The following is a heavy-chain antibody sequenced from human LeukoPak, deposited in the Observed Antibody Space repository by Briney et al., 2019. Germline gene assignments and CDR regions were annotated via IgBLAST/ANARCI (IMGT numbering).Heavy chain of an antibody. V-gene: IGHV1-2*02. J-gene: IGHJ4*02. Sequence: GASVKVSCKTSGYTFNGYYIHWVRQAPGQGLEWMGWINPNRGGTNYAQRFQGSVTMTRDTSVTTVYMELTRLRSDDTAVYFCARDYGSGSFPPGYWGQATLVTVSS. CDR3: ARDYGSGSFPPGY. CDR1: GYTFNGYY. D-gene: IGHD3-10*01. CDR2: INPNRGGT.